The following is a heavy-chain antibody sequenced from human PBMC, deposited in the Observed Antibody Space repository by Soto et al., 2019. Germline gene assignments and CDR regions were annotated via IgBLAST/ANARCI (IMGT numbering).Heavy chain of an antibody. CDR2: ISAYNGNK. CDR3: ARDRTRARITILVYGMDV. J-gene: IGHJ6*02. D-gene: IGHD3-3*01. CDR1: GYTFTSYG. V-gene: IGHV1-18*01. Sequence: ASVKVSCKASGYTFTSYGISWVRQAPGQGLEWMGWISAYNGNKNYEQKLQGRVTMTTDTSTSTPYMELRSLRSDDTAVYYCARDRTRARITILVYGMDVWGQGTTVTVSS.